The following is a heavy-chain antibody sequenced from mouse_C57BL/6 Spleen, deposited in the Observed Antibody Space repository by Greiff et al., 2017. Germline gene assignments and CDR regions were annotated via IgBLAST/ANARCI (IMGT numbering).Heavy chain of an antibody. Sequence: EVQGVEPGGGLVMPGGSLKLSCAASGFTFSDYGMHWVRQAPEKGLEWVAYISSCSSTTYYADTVKGRFTISRDNAKNTLCLQMTSLRSEYTAMYYCARRGLGYFDYWGQGTTLTVSS. V-gene: IGHV5-17*01. CDR2: ISSCSSTT. CDR1: GFTFSDYG. J-gene: IGHJ2*01. CDR3: ARRGLGYFDY.